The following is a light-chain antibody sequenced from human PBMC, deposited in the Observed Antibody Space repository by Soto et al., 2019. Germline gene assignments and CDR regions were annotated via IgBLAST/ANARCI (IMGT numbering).Light chain of an antibody. CDR3: QQRSNWPSLT. V-gene: IGKV3-11*01. CDR2: DAS. J-gene: IGKJ4*01. CDR1: QSVGSY. Sequence: EIVLIQSPATLSLSPGERATLSCRASQSVGSYLAWYQHKPGQAPRLLISDASNRATGIPARFSGSGSETDFTLTISSLEPEDSAVYYCQQRSNWPSLTFGGGTEVDIK.